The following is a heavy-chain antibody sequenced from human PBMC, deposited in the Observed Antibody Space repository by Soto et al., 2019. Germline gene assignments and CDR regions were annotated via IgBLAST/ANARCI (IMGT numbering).Heavy chain of an antibody. CDR3: TRCGIRYHSIGYYLGIDGMDV. D-gene: IGHD3-22*01. V-gene: IGHV1-69*12. CDR2: TIPMFGTT. CDR1: GGTFNSYA. J-gene: IGHJ6*02. Sequence: QVQLVQSGAEVKKPESSVRVSCKASGGTFNSYAITWVRQAPGQGLEWMGGTIPMFGTTNYAEKFQGRVTIIADESTNTAYMELRSLRSEDTAVYYCTRCGIRYHSIGYYLGIDGMDVWGQGTTVIVSS.